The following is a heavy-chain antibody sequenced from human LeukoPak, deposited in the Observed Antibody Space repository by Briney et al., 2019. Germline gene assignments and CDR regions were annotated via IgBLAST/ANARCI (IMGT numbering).Heavy chain of an antibody. J-gene: IGHJ4*02. V-gene: IGHV3-53*01. Sequence: GGSLRLSCAASGFTVSSNYMSWVRQAPGKGLEWVSVIYSGGSTYYADSVKGRFTISRDNPTNTLYLQMNSLRAEDTAVYYCASDHSYSSSWYSFDYWGQGTLVTVSS. CDR2: IYSGGST. D-gene: IGHD6-13*01. CDR1: GFTVSSNY. CDR3: ASDHSYSSSWYSFDY.